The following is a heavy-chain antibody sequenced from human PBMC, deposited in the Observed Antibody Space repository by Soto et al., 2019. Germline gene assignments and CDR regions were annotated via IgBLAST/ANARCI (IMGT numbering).Heavy chain of an antibody. D-gene: IGHD1-26*01. Sequence: QVQLVESGGGVVQPGRSLRLSCAASGFIFNEYGMHWVRQAPGKGLEWVAVIWYDGSNKYYADFVRGRFTFSRDNSKNTMSIKMNSLRVEDTAMYYCARWGCSGSNCNLNQRSFDLWGQGTLVTVSS. V-gene: IGHV3-33*01. CDR1: GFIFNEYG. J-gene: IGHJ4*02. CDR3: ARWGCSGSNCNLNQRSFDL. CDR2: IWYDGSNK.